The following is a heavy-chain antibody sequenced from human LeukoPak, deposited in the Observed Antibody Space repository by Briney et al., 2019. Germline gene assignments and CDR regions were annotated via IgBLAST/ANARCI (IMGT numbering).Heavy chain of an antibody. CDR3: ANHASGSRWTYYFDY. Sequence: GGSLRLSCAASGFTFSSYGMHWVRQAPGKGLEWVAVISYDGSNRYYADSVKGRFTISRDNSKNTLYLQMNSLRAEDTAVYYCANHASGSRWTYYFDYWGQGTLVTVSS. CDR2: ISYDGSNR. D-gene: IGHD1-26*01. CDR1: GFTFSSYG. V-gene: IGHV3-30*18. J-gene: IGHJ4*02.